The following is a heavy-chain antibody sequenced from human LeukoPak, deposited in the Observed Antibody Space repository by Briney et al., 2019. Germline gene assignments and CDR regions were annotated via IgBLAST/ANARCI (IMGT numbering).Heavy chain of an antibody. CDR1: GFTFSNYA. J-gene: IGHJ4*02. CDR2: ISASGGSR. V-gene: IGHV3-23*01. Sequence: PGKSLRLSCAASGFTFSNYAMNWVRQGPGKGLEWVSAISASGGSRFYTDSVKGRFTISRDNPKNTLFLLMNSLRVEDTAVYYCAKEMESSTWYIDYWGQGTLVSVSS. CDR3: AKEMESSTWYIDY. D-gene: IGHD6-13*01.